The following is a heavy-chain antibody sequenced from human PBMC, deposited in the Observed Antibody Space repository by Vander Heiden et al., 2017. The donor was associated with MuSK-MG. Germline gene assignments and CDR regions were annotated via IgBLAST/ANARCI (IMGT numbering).Heavy chain of an antibody. CDR2: ISGSSSSI. CDR3: ARDWGSSSGYYYYYMDV. V-gene: IGHV3-48*01. Sequence: EVQLVESGGGLVQPGGSLRLSCAASGSTFTSYGMNWVRQAPGKGLEWVSYISGSSSSIFYADSVKGRFTISRDNAKNSLYLQMNSLRAEDTAVYYCARDWGSSSGYYYYYMDVWGKGTTVTVSS. CDR1: GSTFTSYG. D-gene: IGHD6-6*01. J-gene: IGHJ6*03.